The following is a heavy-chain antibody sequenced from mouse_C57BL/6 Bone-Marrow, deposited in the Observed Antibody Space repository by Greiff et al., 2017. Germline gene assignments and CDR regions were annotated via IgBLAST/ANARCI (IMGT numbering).Heavy chain of an antibody. D-gene: IGHD1-1*01. CDR1: GYAFSSSW. CDR2: IYPGGGDT. CDR3: GRDYYGSSAWFAY. Sequence: VKLQESGPELVKPGASVKISCKASGYAFSSSWMSWVKQRPGQGLEWIGRIYPGGGDTNYNGKFKGKATLTADKSSSTAYMQLSSLTSEDSAVYCCGRDYYGSSAWFAYWGQGTRVTVSA. J-gene: IGHJ3*01. V-gene: IGHV1-82*01.